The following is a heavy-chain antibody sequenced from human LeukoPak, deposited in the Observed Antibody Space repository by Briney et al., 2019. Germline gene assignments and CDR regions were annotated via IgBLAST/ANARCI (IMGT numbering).Heavy chain of an antibody. Sequence: PGGSLRLSCAASGFTFSSYAMSWVRQAPGKGLEWVSDISGGGGTTYYADSVKGRFTISRDNSKNTLYLQMSSLRAEDTAVYYCAKDTGQWPIRTFDYWGQGTLVTVSS. D-gene: IGHD6-19*01. V-gene: IGHV3-23*01. J-gene: IGHJ4*02. CDR3: AKDTGQWPIRTFDY. CDR1: GFTFSSYA. CDR2: ISGGGGTT.